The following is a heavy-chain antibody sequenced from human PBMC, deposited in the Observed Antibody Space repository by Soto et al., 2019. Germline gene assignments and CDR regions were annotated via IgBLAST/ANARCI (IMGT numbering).Heavy chain of an antibody. J-gene: IGHJ4*02. D-gene: IGHD3-22*01. CDR2: IIPLFGTA. Sequence: QVQLVQSGAEVKKPGSSVKVSCKASGGTFSSYAISWVRQAPGQGLEWMGGIIPLFGTANYAQKFQGRVTITADESTSTGYMELSSLSSEDTAVYYCASDVYDSRGGLNYWGQGTLVTVSS. CDR1: GGTFSSYA. CDR3: ASDVYDSRGGLNY. V-gene: IGHV1-69*01.